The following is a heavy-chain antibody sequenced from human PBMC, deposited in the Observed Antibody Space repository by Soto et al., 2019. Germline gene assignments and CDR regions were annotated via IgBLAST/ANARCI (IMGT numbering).Heavy chain of an antibody. CDR1: GFTFSSYG. D-gene: IGHD2-2*01. V-gene: IGHV3-30*18. Sequence: QVQLVESGGGVVQPGRSLRLSCAASGFTFSSYGMHWVRQAPGKGLEWVAVISYGGSNKYYADSVKGRFTISRDNSKNTLYLQMNNLRAEDTAVYYCAKGNCISTSCYRLYNWFDPWGQGTLVTVSS. J-gene: IGHJ5*02. CDR3: AKGNCISTSCYRLYNWFDP. CDR2: ISYGGSNK.